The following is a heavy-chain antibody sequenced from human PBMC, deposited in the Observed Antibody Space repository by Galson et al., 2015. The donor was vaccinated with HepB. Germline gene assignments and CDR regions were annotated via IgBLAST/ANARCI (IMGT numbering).Heavy chain of an antibody. J-gene: IGHJ4*02. V-gene: IGHV3-74*01. D-gene: IGHD5-12*01. CDR3: AREGVYSGYDWDY. CDR2: INSDGSST. Sequence: SLRLSCAASGFTFSSHWMHWVRQAPGKGLVWVSRINSDGSSTSYADSVKGRFTISRDNAKNTLYLQMNSLRAEDTAVYYCAREGVYSGYDWDYWGQGTLVTVSS. CDR1: GFTFSSHW.